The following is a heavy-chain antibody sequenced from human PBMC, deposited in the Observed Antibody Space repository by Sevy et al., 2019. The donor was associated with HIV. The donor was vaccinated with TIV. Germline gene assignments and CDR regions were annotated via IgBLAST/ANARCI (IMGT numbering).Heavy chain of an antibody. Sequence: GGSLRLSCAAFGFAYSGYGMHWVRQAPGKGLEWVSVISDIGNTYYADSVKGRFTMSRDNSKNTLYLQMNSLRAEDTAVYYCAKCLAALPGYYYGVDVWGQGTTVTVSS. CDR2: ISDIGNT. D-gene: IGHD6-6*01. CDR3: AKCLAALPGYYYGVDV. CDR1: GFAYSGYG. V-gene: IGHV3-NL1*01. J-gene: IGHJ6*02.